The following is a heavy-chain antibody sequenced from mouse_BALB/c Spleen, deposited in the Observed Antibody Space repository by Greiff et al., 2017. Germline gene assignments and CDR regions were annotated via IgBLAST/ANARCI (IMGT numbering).Heavy chain of an antibody. D-gene: IGHD6-1*01. CDR3: ARRLPLAY. CDR2: ILPGSGST. V-gene: IGHV1-9*01. CDR1: GYTFSSYW. J-gene: IGHJ3*01. Sequence: VQLVESGAELMKPGASVKISCKATGYTFSSYWIEWVKQRPGHGLEWIGEILPGSGSTNYNEKFKGKATFTADTSSNTAYMQLSSLTSEDSAVYYCARRLPLAYWGQGTLVTVSA.